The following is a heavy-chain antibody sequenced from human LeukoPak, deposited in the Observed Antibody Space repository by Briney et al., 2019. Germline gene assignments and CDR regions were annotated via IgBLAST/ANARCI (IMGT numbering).Heavy chain of an antibody. Sequence: GASVKVSCKASGYTFTGYYMHWVRQAPGQGLEWMGWINPNSGNTGYAQKFQGRVTMTRNTSISTAYMELSSLRSEDTAVYYCARGNYGSFNWFDPWGQGTLVTVSS. CDR2: INPNSGNT. J-gene: IGHJ5*02. V-gene: IGHV1-8*02. CDR1: GYTFTGYY. CDR3: ARGNYGSFNWFDP. D-gene: IGHD3-10*01.